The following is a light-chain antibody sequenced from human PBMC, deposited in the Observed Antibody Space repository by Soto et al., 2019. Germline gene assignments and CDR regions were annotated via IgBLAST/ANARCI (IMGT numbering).Light chain of an antibody. CDR1: QSVSSN. CDR3: QQYNNWPYT. V-gene: IGKV3-15*01. J-gene: IGKJ2*01. CDR2: GAS. Sequence: EIVMTQSPATLSVSPGERATLSCKASQSVSSNLAWYQQKPGQAPRLLIYGASTRATGIPARFSGSGSGTDFTHTISSLQSEDFAFYYCQQYNNWPYTFGQGTKLEIK.